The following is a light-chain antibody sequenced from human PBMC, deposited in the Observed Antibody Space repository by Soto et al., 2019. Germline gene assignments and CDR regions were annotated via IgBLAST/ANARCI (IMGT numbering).Light chain of an antibody. CDR3: CLYAGSSTFV. V-gene: IGLV2-23*02. CDR2: EVS. J-gene: IGLJ1*01. Sequence: QSALTQPASVSGSPGQSITISCTGTSSDVGSYNLVSWYQQHPGKAPKLMIYEVSNRPSGVSNRFSGSKSGNTASLTISGLQAEDEDDYYCCLYAGSSTFVFGTGTKVTVL. CDR1: SSDVGSYNL.